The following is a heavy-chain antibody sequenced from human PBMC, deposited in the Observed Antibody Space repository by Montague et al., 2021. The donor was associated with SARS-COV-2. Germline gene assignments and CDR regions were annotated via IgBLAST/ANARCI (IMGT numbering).Heavy chain of an antibody. D-gene: IGHD3-22*01. CDR2: ISYDGSNK. J-gene: IGHJ6*02. CDR1: GFTFSSYA. CDR3: ARVIVVGYYGMDV. V-gene: IGHV3-30-3*01. Sequence: SLRLSCAASGFTFSSYAMHWVRQAPGKGLEWVAVISYDGSNKYYADSVKGRFTISRDNSKNTLYLQMNSLRAEDTAAYYCARVIVVGYYGMDVWGQGTTVTVSS.